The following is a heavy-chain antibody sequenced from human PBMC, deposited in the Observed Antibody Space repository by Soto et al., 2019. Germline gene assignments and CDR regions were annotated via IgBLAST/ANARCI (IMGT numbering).Heavy chain of an antibody. J-gene: IGHJ6*02. Sequence: ASVKVSCKASGYTFTGYYMHWVRQAPGQGLEWMGWINPNSGGTNYAQKFQGRVTMTRDTSISTAYMELSRLRSDDTAVYYCARSHGGIEGDSSGYYYYYYGMDVWGQGTTVTVSS. CDR2: INPNSGGT. CDR1: GYTFTGYY. V-gene: IGHV1-2*02. CDR3: ARSHGGIEGDSSGYYYYYYGMDV. D-gene: IGHD3-22*01.